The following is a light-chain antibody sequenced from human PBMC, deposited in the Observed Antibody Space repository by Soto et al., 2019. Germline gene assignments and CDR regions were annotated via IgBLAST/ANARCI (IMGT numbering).Light chain of an antibody. J-gene: IGKJ4*01. CDR2: GAS. CDR1: QSVSSN. CDR3: QQYNNWPLT. V-gene: IGKV3D-15*01. Sequence: EIVMTQSPATLSVSPGERATLSCRASQSVSSNLVWYQQKPGQAPRLLIYGASTRATGIPARFSGSGSGTEFTLTISSLQSEDFAVYYCQQYNNWPLTLGGGTKVDIK.